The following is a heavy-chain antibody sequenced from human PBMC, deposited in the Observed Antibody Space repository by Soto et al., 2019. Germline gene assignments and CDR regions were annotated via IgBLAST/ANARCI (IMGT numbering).Heavy chain of an antibody. CDR3: ARLPVGSYYDSSDPRDY. CDR1: GYSFTSYW. Sequence: PGESLKISCKGSGYSFTSYWISWVRQMPGKGLEWMGRIDPSDSYTNYSPSFQGHVTISADKSISTAYLQWSSLKASDTAMYYCARLPVGSYYDSSDPRDYWGQGTLVTVSS. D-gene: IGHD3-22*01. V-gene: IGHV5-10-1*01. CDR2: IDPSDSYT. J-gene: IGHJ4*02.